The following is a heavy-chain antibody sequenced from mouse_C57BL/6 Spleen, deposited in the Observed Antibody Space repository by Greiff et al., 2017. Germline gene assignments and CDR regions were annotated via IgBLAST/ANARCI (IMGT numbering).Heavy chain of an antibody. J-gene: IGHJ4*01. CDR3: ASLTTVVATEYYAMDY. CDR2: IWSGGST. V-gene: IGHV2-2*01. D-gene: IGHD1-1*01. CDR1: GFSLTSYG. Sequence: VQLQQSGPGLVQPSQSLSITCTVSGFSLTSYGVHWVRQSPGKGLEWLGVIWSGGSTDYNAAFISRLSISKDNSKSQVFFKMNSLQADDTAIYYCASLTTVVATEYYAMDYWGQGTSVTVSS.